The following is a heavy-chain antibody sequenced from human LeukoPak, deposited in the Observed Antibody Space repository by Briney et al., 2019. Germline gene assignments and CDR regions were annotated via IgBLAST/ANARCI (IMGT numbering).Heavy chain of an antibody. CDR2: IIPIFGTA. Sequence: SVKVSCKASGGTFSSYAISWVRQAPGQGLEWVGGIIPIFGTANYAQKFQGRVTITADESTSTAYMELSSLSSEDTAVYYCARGRMAGTYVFDYWGQGTLVTVSS. V-gene: IGHV1-69*13. J-gene: IGHJ4*02. CDR3: ARGRMAGTYVFDY. CDR1: GGTFSSYA. D-gene: IGHD6-19*01.